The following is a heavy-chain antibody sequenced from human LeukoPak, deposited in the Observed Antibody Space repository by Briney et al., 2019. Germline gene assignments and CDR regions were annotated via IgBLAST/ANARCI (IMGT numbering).Heavy chain of an antibody. Sequence: GGSLRPSCAASGFTFSSYWMHWVRQAPGKGLVWVSRINSDGSSTSYADSVKGRFTISRDNAKNTLYLQMSSLRAEDTAVYYCARGADCSSTSCYKGDWFDPWGQGTLVTVSS. CDR2: INSDGSST. CDR1: GFTFSSYW. CDR3: ARGADCSSTSCYKGDWFDP. J-gene: IGHJ5*02. V-gene: IGHV3-74*01. D-gene: IGHD2-2*02.